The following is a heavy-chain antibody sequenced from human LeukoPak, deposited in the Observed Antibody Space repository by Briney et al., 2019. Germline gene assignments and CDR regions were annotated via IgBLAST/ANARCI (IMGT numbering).Heavy chain of an antibody. J-gene: IGHJ4*02. Sequence: SVTVSCTASGGTFSSYAISWVRQAPGQGLEWMGGIIPIFGTANYAQKFQGRVTITADESTSTAYMELSSLRSEDTAVYYCAAERQRGWSSGWPAYWGQGTLVTVSS. CDR3: AAERQRGWSSGWPAY. CDR1: GGTFSSYA. D-gene: IGHD6-19*01. V-gene: IGHV1-69*13. CDR2: IIPIFGTA.